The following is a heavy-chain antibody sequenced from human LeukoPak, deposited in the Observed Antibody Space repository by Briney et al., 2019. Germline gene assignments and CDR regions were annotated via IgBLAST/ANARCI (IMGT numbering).Heavy chain of an antibody. CDR1: GYRFTSYW. CDR3: ARHEGMVRGVIDY. Sequence: GESLQISCQGSGYRFTSYWIGWVRQMPGKGLEWMGIIYPGDSDTRYSPSFQGQVTISADKSISTAYLQWSSLKASDTAMYYCARHEGMVRGVIDYWGQGTLVTVSS. D-gene: IGHD3-10*01. J-gene: IGHJ4*02. V-gene: IGHV5-51*01. CDR2: IYPGDSDT.